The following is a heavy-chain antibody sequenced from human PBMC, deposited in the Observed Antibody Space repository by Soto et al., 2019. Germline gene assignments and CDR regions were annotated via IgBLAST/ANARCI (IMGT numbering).Heavy chain of an antibody. J-gene: IGHJ4*02. CDR1: GGSISSYY. V-gene: IGHV4-59*01. Sequence: SETLSLTCTVSGGSISSYYWSWIRQPPGKGLEWIGYIYYSGSTNYNPSLKSRVTISVDTSKNQFSLKLSSVTAADTAVYYCARTRPTPYYYDSSGYPSSLYYFDYWGQGTLVTVSS. CDR3: ARTRPTPYYYDSSGYPSSLYYFDY. CDR2: IYYSGST. D-gene: IGHD3-22*01.